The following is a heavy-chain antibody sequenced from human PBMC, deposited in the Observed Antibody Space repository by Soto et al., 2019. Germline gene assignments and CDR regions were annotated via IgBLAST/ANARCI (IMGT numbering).Heavy chain of an antibody. CDR2: ISSSGSTI. CDR3: AREVYSSSLPTYYDYCGMDV. CDR1: GFTFSDYY. J-gene: IGHJ6*02. V-gene: IGHV3-11*01. Sequence: QVQLVESGGGLVKPGGSLRLSCAASGFTFSDYYMSWIRQAPGKGLEWVSYISSSGSTIYYADSVKGRVTISRDNAKNSLYLQMNSLRAEDTAVYYCAREVYSSSLPTYYDYCGMDVWGQGTTVTVSS. D-gene: IGHD6-6*01.